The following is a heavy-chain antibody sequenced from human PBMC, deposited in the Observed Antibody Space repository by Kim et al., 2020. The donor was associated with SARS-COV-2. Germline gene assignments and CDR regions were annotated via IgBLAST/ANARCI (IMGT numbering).Heavy chain of an antibody. V-gene: IGHV1-3*04. J-gene: IGHJ6*02. Sequence: ASVKVSCKASGYILTTYRMHWVHQAPGQRLEWMGWINTGNGNTKYSQKFQDRVTITRDTSANTAYMEVSSLRSEDTAVYYCARSDGMDVWGQGTTVTVSS. CDR3: ARSDGMDV. CDR2: INTGNGNT. CDR1: GYILTTYR.